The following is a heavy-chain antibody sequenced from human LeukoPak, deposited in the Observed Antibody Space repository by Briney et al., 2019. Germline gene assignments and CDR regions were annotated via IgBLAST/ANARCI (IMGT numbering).Heavy chain of an antibody. CDR1: GFTFSDHA. V-gene: IGHV3-30*04. D-gene: IGHD2-8*01. CDR3: AAQPCINGICYLDY. CDR2: ISYHARDQ. J-gene: IGHJ4*02. Sequence: PGGSLRLSCTASGFTFSDHAMHWVRQAPGKGLDWVTVISYHARDQFYADSVKGRFTVSRDNSRNTLYLQMNSLRAEDSAVYYCAAQPCINGICYLDYWGQGTLVTVSS.